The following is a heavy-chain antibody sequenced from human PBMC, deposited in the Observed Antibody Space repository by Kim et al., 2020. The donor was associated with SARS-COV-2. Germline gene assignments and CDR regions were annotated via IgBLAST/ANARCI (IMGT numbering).Heavy chain of an antibody. Sequence: GGSLRLSCAASGFTFNTYGMHWVRQAPGKGLEWVAVISYDGSNKYYADSVKGRFTISRDNSKNTLYLQMNSLRTEDTAVYYCAKSFSGSYFWYDYLGPGSLGTLSP. CDR3: AKSFSGSYFWYDY. J-gene: IGHJ4*02. CDR2: ISYDGSNK. V-gene: IGHV3-30*18. CDR1: GFTFNTYG. D-gene: IGHD1-26*01.